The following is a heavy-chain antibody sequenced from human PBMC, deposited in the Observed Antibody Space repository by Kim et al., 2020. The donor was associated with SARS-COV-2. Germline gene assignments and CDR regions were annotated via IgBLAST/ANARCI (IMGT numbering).Heavy chain of an antibody. V-gene: IGHV4-34*01. D-gene: IGHD5-18*01. J-gene: IGHJ4*02. Sequence: SETLSLTCAVYGGSFSGYYWSWIRQPPGKGLEWIGEINHSGSTNYNPSLKSRVTISVDTSKNQFSLKLSSVTAADTAVYYCARGPRWLLGYFDYWGQGTL. CDR1: GGSFSGYY. CDR2: INHSGST. CDR3: ARGPRWLLGYFDY.